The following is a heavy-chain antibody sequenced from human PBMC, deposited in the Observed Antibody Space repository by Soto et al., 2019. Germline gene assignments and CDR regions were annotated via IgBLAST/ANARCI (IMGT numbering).Heavy chain of an antibody. D-gene: IGHD3-22*01. CDR2: ISSSGSTI. V-gene: IGHV3-11*01. CDR3: ASSSGPLGWFDP. Sequence: RIIKTPGKGLEWVSYISSSGSTIYYADSVKGRFTISRDNAKNSLYLQMNSLRAEDTAVYYCASSSGPLGWFDPWGQGTLVSVS. J-gene: IGHJ5*02.